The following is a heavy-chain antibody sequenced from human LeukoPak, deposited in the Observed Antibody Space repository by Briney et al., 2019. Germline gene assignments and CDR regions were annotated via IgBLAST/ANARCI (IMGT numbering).Heavy chain of an antibody. CDR3: SRDLNGLFDY. J-gene: IGHJ4*02. Sequence: GGSLRLSCAASGFDFSTYAINWVRQAPGKGLEWVSSISTMSNYIFYGDSVKGRFTISRDNAKNSVYLQMNSLRPEDTAVYYCSRDLNGLFDYWGQGTLVTVSS. V-gene: IGHV3-21*01. CDR1: GFDFSTYA. CDR2: ISTMSNYI.